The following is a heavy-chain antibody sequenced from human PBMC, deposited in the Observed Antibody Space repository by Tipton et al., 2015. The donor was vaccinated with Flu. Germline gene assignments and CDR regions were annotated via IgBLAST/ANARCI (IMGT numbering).Heavy chain of an antibody. Sequence: LRLSCAVYGGSFSGYYWSWIRQPPGKGLEWIGEINHSGSTNYNPSLKSRVTISVDTSKNQFSLKLSSVTAADTAVYYCASLSKDIVVVGSFDIWGQGTTVTVSS. CDR1: GGSFSGYY. CDR3: ASLSKDIVVVGSFDI. D-gene: IGHD2-2*01. J-gene: IGHJ3*02. V-gene: IGHV4-34*01. CDR2: INHSGST.